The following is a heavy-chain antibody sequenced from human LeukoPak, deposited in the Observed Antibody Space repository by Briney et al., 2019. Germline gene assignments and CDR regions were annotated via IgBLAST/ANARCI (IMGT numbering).Heavy chain of an antibody. D-gene: IGHD4-17*01. J-gene: IGHJ6*02. CDR1: GFTFSDYY. Sequence: PGGSLRLSCAVSGFTFSDYYMSWIRQAPGKGLEWVSYISSSSSYTNYADSVKGRFTISRDNAKNSLYLQMNSLRAEDTAVYYCARAPYDYYYYYGMDVWGQGTTVTVSS. CDR2: ISSSSSYT. V-gene: IGHV3-11*06. CDR3: ARAPYDYYYYYGMDV.